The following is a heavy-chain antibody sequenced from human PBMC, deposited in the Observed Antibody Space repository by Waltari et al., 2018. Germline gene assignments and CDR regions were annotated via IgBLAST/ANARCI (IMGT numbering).Heavy chain of an antibody. J-gene: IGHJ4*02. Sequence: EIHVVESGAVLVHPGESRSLSSLASVFPYHLHAVVCFRQAPGKGLEWVANIKEDGIEKNYVDSVKGRFTISRDNAKNSVFLEMNSLSVEDTAVYYCSRELSWSGRDYWGQGALVTVSS. CDR2: IKEDGIEK. CDR1: VFPYHLHA. D-gene: IGHD3-3*01. V-gene: IGHV3-7*03. CDR3: SRELSWSGRDY.